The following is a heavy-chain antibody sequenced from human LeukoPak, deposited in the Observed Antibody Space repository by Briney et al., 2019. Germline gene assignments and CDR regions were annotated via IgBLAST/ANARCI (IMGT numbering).Heavy chain of an antibody. V-gene: IGHV3-23*01. Sequence: PGGSLRLSCAASGFTFSSYAMSWVRQAPGKGLEWVSDISGSGGSTYYADSVKGRFTISRDNSKNMLYLQMNSLRAEDTAVYYCAKDTETTWQSAMVTDFDYWGQGTLVTVSS. D-gene: IGHD5-18*01. CDR1: GFTFSSYA. J-gene: IGHJ4*02. CDR3: AKDTETTWQSAMVTDFDY. CDR2: ISGSGGST.